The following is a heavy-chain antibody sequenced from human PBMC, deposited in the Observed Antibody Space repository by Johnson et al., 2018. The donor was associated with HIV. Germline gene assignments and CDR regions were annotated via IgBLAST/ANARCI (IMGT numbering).Heavy chain of an antibody. CDR2: IKHDGSES. J-gene: IGHJ3*01. CDR1: GFTSSRHW. CDR3: VREESGTWPYALDV. D-gene: IGHD3/OR15-3a*01. Sequence: VQLVESGGGLVQPGGSLLLSCSASGFTSSRHWMSWVRQAPGKGLERVATIKHDGSESQYVDSVTGRFAISRDNAKNSLYLEMNSLRVEETAIYYCVREESGTWPYALDVWGQGTMVTVSS. V-gene: IGHV3-7*01.